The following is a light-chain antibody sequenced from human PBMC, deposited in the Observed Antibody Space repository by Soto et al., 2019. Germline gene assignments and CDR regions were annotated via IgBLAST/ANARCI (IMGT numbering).Light chain of an antibody. V-gene: IGKV3-20*01. Sequence: EIVLTQSPGTLSLSPGERATLSCRASQRVNNNFLAWYQQKPGQAPRVLIYGASNRASGIPDRFSGSGSGTDFTLTISRLEPEAVTVYYCQQYASSPQFTFGGGTKVEI. J-gene: IGKJ4*01. CDR3: QQYASSPQFT. CDR2: GAS. CDR1: QRVNNNF.